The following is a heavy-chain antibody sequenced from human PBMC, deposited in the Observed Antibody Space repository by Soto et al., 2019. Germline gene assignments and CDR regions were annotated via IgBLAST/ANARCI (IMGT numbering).Heavy chain of an antibody. J-gene: IGHJ6*02. V-gene: IGHV3-21*01. CDR3: ARESYYDILTGYYYYYYGMDV. D-gene: IGHD3-9*01. CDR1: GFTFSSYS. CDR2: ISSSSSYI. Sequence: GGSLRLSCAASGFTFSSYSMNWVRQAPGKGLEWVSSISSSSSYIYYADSVKGRFTISRDNAKNSLYLQMNSLRAEDTAVYYCARESYYDILTGYYYYYYGMDVWGQGTTVTVSS.